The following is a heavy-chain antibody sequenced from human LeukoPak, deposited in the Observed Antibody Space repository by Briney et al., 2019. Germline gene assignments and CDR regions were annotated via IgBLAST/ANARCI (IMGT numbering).Heavy chain of an antibody. CDR1: GFTFSSYG. J-gene: IGHJ5*02. CDR3: AKHRSWHTSRSELDP. CDR2: ISGSGGST. D-gene: IGHD1-26*01. V-gene: IGHV3-23*01. Sequence: GGSLRLSCAASGFTFSSYGMSWVRQAPGKGLEWVSAISGSGGSTYYADSVKGRFTISRDNSKNTLYLQMNSLRAEDTAVYYCAKHRSWHTSRSELDPWGQGTLVTVSS.